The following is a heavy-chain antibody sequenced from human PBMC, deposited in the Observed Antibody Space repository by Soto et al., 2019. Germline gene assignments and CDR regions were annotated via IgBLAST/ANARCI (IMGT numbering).Heavy chain of an antibody. Sequence: EVQLVESGGGLVQPGGSLRLSCAASGFTFSNYWMSWVRQAPGKGPEWVANIKQDASEKNYVDSVEGRFTISRDNAKNSLYLQMNRLSAEDTAVYYCATHAHHAFDSWGQGTLVNVSS. J-gene: IGHJ5*01. CDR1: GFTFSNYW. D-gene: IGHD2-8*01. CDR3: ATHAHHAFDS. CDR2: IKQDASEK. V-gene: IGHV3-7*01.